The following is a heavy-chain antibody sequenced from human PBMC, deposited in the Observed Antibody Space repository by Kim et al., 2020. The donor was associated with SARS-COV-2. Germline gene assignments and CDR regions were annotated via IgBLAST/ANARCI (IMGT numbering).Heavy chain of an antibody. CDR3: ARVGMITFGGVIVIPGYMDV. V-gene: IGHV4-59*01. D-gene: IGHD3-16*02. Sequence: SRVTISVDTAKNQFSLKLSSVTAADTAVYYCARVGMITFGGVIVIPGYMDVWGQGSTVTVSS. J-gene: IGHJ6*02.